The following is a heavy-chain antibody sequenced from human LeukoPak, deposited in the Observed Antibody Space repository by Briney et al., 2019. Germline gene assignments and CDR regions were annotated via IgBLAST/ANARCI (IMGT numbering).Heavy chain of an antibody. J-gene: IGHJ4*02. D-gene: IGHD2-21*02. CDR1: GGTFSSTT. V-gene: IGHV1-69*13. Sequence: GASVKVSCKASGGTFSSTTINWVRQAPGQGLEWMGGFTPIFRTPNYAQKFQGRVTITAVESMSTAYMELSSLRSEDTAVYYCARGWLAETTVVTPYNYWGQGTLVTVSS. CDR2: FTPIFRTP. CDR3: ARGWLAETTVVTPYNY.